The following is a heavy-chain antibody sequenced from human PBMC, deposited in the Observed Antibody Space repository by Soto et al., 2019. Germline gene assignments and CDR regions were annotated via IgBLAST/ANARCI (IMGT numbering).Heavy chain of an antibody. V-gene: IGHV3-53*01. Sequence: PGGSLRLSFAASGFTVSSNYMTWVRQAPGKGLEWVSFIYSGGSTYYADSVKGRFTISRDISKNTVYLQMNSLRADDTAVYYCATGGYRFGPDAFDIWGQGTMVTVSS. CDR1: GFTVSSNY. CDR3: ATGGYRFGPDAFDI. D-gene: IGHD5-18*01. CDR2: IYSGGST. J-gene: IGHJ3*02.